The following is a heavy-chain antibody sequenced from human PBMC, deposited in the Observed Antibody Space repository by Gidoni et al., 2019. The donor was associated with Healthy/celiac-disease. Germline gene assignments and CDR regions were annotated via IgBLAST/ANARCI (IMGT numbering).Heavy chain of an antibody. V-gene: IGHV3-9*01. CDR3: AKLYSSGWYVGDAFDI. D-gene: IGHD6-19*01. Sequence: EVQLVDSGGGLVQPGRSLRLSCAASGFTFDAYAMHWVRQAPGKGLEWVSGISWNSGSIGYADSGKGRFNSSRDNAKNSLYLQMNSLRAEETALYYCAKLYSSGWYVGDAFDIWGQGTMVTVSS. J-gene: IGHJ3*02. CDR1: GFTFDAYA. CDR2: ISWNSGSI.